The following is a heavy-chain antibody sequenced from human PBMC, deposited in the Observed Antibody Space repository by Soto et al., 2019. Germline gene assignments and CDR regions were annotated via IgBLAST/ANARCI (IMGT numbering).Heavy chain of an antibody. V-gene: IGHV4-61*01. CDR3: ARGSPDYFDY. J-gene: IGHJ4*02. Sequence: SETLSLTCTVSGGSVSSGSYYWSWIRQPPGKGLEWIGYIYYSGSTNYNPSFKSRVTISVDTSKNQFSLKLSPVTAADTAVYYCARGSPDYFDYWGQGTLVTVSS. CDR1: GGSVSSGSYY. D-gene: IGHD6-6*01. CDR2: IYYSGST.